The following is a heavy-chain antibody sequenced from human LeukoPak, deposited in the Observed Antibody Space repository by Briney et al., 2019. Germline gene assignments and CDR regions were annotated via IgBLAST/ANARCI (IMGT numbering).Heavy chain of an antibody. CDR2: ISGSGGST. CDR3: AITYYYDSSGYPPFDY. CDR1: GFTFSSYA. Sequence: PGGSLRLSCAASGFTFSSYAMSWVRQAPGKGLGWVSAISGSGGSTYYADSVKGRFTISRDNSKNTLYLQMNSLRAEDTAVYYCAITYYYDSSGYPPFDYWGQGTLVTVSS. V-gene: IGHV3-23*01. J-gene: IGHJ4*02. D-gene: IGHD3-22*01.